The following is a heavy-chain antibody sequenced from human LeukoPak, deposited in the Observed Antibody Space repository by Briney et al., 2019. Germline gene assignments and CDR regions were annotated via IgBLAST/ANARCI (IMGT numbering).Heavy chain of an antibody. J-gene: IGHJ5*02. V-gene: IGHV3-23*01. D-gene: IGHD2-15*01. CDR2: ISGSGGST. Sequence: GGSLRLSCAASGFTFSSYAMSWVRQAPGKGLGWVSAISGSGGSTYYADSVKGRFTISRDNSKNTLYLQMNSLRAEDTAVYYCAKGPYCSGGSCYPNWFDPWGQGTLATVSS. CDR3: AKGPYCSGGSCYPNWFDP. CDR1: GFTFSSYA.